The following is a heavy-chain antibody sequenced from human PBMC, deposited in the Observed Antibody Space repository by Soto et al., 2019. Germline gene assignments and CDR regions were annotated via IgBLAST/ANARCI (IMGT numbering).Heavy chain of an antibody. J-gene: IGHJ6*03. V-gene: IGHV1-8*01. CDR3: ASGVEHYYYYYMDV. CDR2: MNPNSGNT. CDR1: GYTFTSYD. Sequence: ASVKVSCKASGYTFTSYDINWVRQANGQGLEWMGWMNPNSGNTGYAQKFQGRVTMTRNTSISTAYMELSSLRSEDTAVYYCASGVEHYYYYYMDVWGKGTTVTVSS. D-gene: IGHD1-1*01.